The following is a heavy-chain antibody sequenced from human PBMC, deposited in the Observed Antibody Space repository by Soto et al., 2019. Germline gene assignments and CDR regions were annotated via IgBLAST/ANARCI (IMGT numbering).Heavy chain of an antibody. J-gene: IGHJ4*02. CDR2: ISGSGNDA. V-gene: IGHV3-23*01. CDR3: RKERRGGGWFVGDY. Sequence: GGSLRLSCAASGFPFSHYAMSWVRQAPGKGLEWVSAISGSGNDASYADSVRGRFTISRDNSRDTLYLQMNSLRADDTAVYYCRKERRGGGWFVGDYWGQGELVTVAS. D-gene: IGHD6-19*01. CDR1: GFPFSHYA.